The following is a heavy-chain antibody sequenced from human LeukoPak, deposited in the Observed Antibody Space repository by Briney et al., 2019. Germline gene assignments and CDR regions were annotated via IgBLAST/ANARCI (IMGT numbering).Heavy chain of an antibody. D-gene: IGHD3-9*01. CDR3: AKVLRYFDWLFPFDP. J-gene: IGHJ5*02. CDR1: GFTFSSYA. V-gene: IGHV3-23*01. CDR2: ISGSGGST. Sequence: GGSLRLSCAASGFTFSSYAMSWVRQAPGKGLEWVSAISGSGGSTYYADSVKGRFTISRDNSKNTMYLQMNSLRAEDTAVYYCAKVLRYFDWLFPFDPWGQGTLVTVSS.